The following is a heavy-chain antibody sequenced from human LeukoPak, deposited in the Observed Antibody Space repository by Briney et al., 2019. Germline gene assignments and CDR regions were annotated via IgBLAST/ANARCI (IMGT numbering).Heavy chain of an antibody. D-gene: IGHD3-10*01. J-gene: IGHJ6*02. CDR3: ARGGMVRGVSSRRYYGMDV. Sequence: KPSETLSLTCAVYGGSFSGYHWSWIRQPPGKGLEWIGEINHSGSTNYNPSLKSRVTISVDTSKNQFSLKLSSVTAADTAVYYCARGGMVRGVSSRRYYGMDVWGQGTTVTVSS. CDR1: GGSFSGYH. V-gene: IGHV4-34*01. CDR2: INHSGST.